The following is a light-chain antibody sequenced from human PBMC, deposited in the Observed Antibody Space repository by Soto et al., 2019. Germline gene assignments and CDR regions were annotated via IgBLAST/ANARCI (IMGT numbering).Light chain of an antibody. Sequence: QSVLTQPASVSGSPGQWITISCTGTSSDVGGYNYVSWYQQHPGKAPKLMIYDVTNRPSGVSYRFSGSKSGNTASLTSSGLQAEDEADYYCSAYTTTSAVAFGGGTKRTVL. V-gene: IGLV2-14*03. CDR1: SSDVGGYNY. J-gene: IGLJ2*01. CDR2: DVT. CDR3: SAYTTTSAVA.